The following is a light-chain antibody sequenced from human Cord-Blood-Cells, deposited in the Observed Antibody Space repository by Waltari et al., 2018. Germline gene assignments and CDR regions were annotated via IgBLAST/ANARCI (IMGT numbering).Light chain of an antibody. CDR3: LLYYGGANWV. CDR1: TGAVTSGYY. Sequence: QTVVTQEPSLTVSPGGTVTLTCASSTGAVTSGYYPNWFQQKPGQAPRALIYSTSNKHPWPPGRFSGSLLGGKAALTLSGVQPEDEAEYYCLLYYGGANWVFGGGTKLTVL. V-gene: IGLV7-43*01. J-gene: IGLJ3*02. CDR2: STS.